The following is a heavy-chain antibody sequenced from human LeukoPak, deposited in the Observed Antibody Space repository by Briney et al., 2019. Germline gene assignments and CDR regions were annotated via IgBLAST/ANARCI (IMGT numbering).Heavy chain of an antibody. J-gene: IGHJ4*02. V-gene: IGHV3-23*01. CDR3: AKGYDFWSGGLDY. CDR1: GFTFSGYA. CDR2: ISGSGGAT. Sequence: GGSLRLSCAASGFTFSGYAMSWVRQAPGKGLEWVSTISGSGGATFYADSVKGRFTISRDNSKNTLYLQLNSLRADDTAVNYCAKGYDFWSGGLDYWGQGTLVTVSS. D-gene: IGHD3-3*01.